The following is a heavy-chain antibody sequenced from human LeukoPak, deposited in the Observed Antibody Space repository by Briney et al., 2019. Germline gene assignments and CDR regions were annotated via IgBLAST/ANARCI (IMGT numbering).Heavy chain of an antibody. D-gene: IGHD2-2*01. V-gene: IGHV4-34*01. CDR2: INHSGRT. Sequence: SETLSLTCAVYGGSFSDYFWGWIRQPPGKGLEWIGEINHSGRTYYNPSPKSRVTISVDTSKNQFSLNLSSVTAADTAVYYCARDVVVVPAAIHYGMDVWGQGTTVTVSS. J-gene: IGHJ6*02. CDR1: GGSFSDYF. CDR3: ARDVVVVPAAIHYGMDV.